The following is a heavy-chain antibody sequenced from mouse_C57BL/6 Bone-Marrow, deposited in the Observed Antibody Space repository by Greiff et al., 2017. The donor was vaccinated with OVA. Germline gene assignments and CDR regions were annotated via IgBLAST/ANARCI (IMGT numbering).Heavy chain of an antibody. Sequence: EVKLVESGGDLVKPGGSLKLSCAASGFTFSSYGMSWVRQTPDKRLEWVATISSGGSYTYYPDSVKGRFTISRDNAKNTLYLQMSSLKSEDTAMYYCARHDDGYDGPWFAYWGQGTLVTVSA. CDR2: ISSGGSYT. D-gene: IGHD2-2*01. V-gene: IGHV5-6*01. CDR3: ARHDDGYDGPWFAY. J-gene: IGHJ3*01. CDR1: GFTFSSYG.